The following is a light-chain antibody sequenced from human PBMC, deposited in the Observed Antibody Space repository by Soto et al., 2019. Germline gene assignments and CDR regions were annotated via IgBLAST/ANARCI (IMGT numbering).Light chain of an antibody. CDR3: QHYDSSPT. V-gene: IGKV3-20*01. J-gene: IGKJ4*01. CDR2: GAS. Sequence: EIVLTHSPGTLSLSPCERATLSPRASQSVSSSYLAWYQQKPGQAPRLLIYGASSRATGIPDRFSGSGSGTDFTLTISGLGPEDFAVYSCQHYDSSPTFGGGTKVDIK. CDR1: QSVSSSY.